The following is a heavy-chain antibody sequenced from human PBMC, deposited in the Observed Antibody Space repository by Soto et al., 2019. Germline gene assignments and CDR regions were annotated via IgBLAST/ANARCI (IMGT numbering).Heavy chain of an antibody. V-gene: IGHV4-59*01. CDR3: ARARRIASNWFDP. J-gene: IGHJ5*02. Sequence: SETLSLTCTVSGGSISSYYWSWIRQPPGKGLEWIGYIYYSGSTNYNPSLKSRVTISVDTSKNQFSLKLSSVTAADTAVYYCARARRIASNWFDPWGQGTLVTVSS. CDR2: IYYSGST. CDR1: GGSISSYY. D-gene: IGHD6-13*01.